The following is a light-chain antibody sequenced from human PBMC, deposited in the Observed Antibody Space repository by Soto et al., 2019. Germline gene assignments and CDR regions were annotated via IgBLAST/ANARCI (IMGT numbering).Light chain of an antibody. J-gene: IGLJ1*01. CDR1: SSDVGSYNR. Sequence: CDRTRVASGSRAPGGAGSITCNETSSDVGSYNRVSWYQQPPGTAPKLMIYEVSNRPSGVPDRFSGSKSGNTASLTISGLQAEDEADYYCSSYTSSSSYVFGTGTKVTVL. V-gene: IGLV2-18*02. CDR3: SSYTSSSSYV. CDR2: EVS.